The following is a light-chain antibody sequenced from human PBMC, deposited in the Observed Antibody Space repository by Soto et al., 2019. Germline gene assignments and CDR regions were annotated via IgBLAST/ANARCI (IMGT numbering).Light chain of an antibody. CDR3: QQYGSSLWT. CDR1: QSVSSY. CDR2: RAS. V-gene: IGKV3-20*01. Sequence: ELLLTQSPSTLALSAGERATLPCRASQSVSSYLAWYQQKPGKAPRLLIYRASSRATGIPDRYSGSGSGTDFTLTISRLEPEDFEVYYCQQYGSSLWTFGQGTKVDIK. J-gene: IGKJ1*01.